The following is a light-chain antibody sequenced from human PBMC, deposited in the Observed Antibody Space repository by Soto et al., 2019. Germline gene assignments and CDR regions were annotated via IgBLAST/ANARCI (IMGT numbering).Light chain of an antibody. V-gene: IGLV2-14*01. CDR3: SSYTSSSTLGV. CDR2: EVS. J-gene: IGLJ2*01. CDR1: SSDIGIYNY. Sequence: QSALTQPASVSGSPGQSITISCTGTSSDIGIYNYVSWYQQHPGKAPKLMIYEVSNRPSGVSNRFSGSKSGNTASLTISGLQAEDEAHYYCSSYTSSSTLGVFGGGTKLTVL.